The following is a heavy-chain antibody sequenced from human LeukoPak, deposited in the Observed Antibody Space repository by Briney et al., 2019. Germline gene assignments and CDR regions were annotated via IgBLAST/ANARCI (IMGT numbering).Heavy chain of an antibody. CDR3: ARDRRRELLHAFDI. V-gene: IGHV4-59*13. D-gene: IGHD1-26*01. CDR2: IDYSEST. Sequence: SETLSLTCTVSGGTLSRNYWSWIPQPPGKGLEWIAYIDYSESTNYNPSLKSRLTISVDASKNQFSLKLGSVTAADTAVYYCARDRRRELLHAFDIWGQGTMVTVSS. J-gene: IGHJ3*02. CDR1: GGTLSRNY.